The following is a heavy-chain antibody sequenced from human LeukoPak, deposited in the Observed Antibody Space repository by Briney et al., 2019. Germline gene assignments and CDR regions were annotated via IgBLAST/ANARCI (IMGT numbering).Heavy chain of an antibody. V-gene: IGHV4-38-2*02. Sequence: SETLSLTCTVSGYSISSGCYWGWIRQPPGKGLEWIGSIYHSGGTYYNPSLKSRVTISVDTSKNQFSLKLSSVTAADTAVYYCARNRGGPSIVATIIGGFDYWGQGTLVTVSS. D-gene: IGHD5-12*01. CDR2: IYHSGGT. J-gene: IGHJ4*02. CDR3: ARNRGGPSIVATIIGGFDY. CDR1: GYSISSGCY.